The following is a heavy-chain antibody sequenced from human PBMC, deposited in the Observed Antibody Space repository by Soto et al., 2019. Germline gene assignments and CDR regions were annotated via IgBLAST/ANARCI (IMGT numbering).Heavy chain of an antibody. CDR3: ASPYCRGGSCYPYYYYGMDV. CDR2: IWYDGSNK. CDR1: GFTFSSYG. V-gene: IGHV3-33*01. J-gene: IGHJ6*02. Sequence: QVQLVESGGGVVQPGRSLRLSCAASGFTFSSYGMHWVRQAPGKGLEWVAVIWYDGSNKYYADSVKGRFTISRDNSKNTLYLQMNSLRAEDTAVYYCASPYCRGGSCYPYYYYGMDVWGQGTTVTVSS. D-gene: IGHD2-15*01.